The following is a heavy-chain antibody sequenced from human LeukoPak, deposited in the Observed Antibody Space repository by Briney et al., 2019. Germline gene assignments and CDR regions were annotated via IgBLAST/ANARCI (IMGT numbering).Heavy chain of an antibody. CDR3: ARAVHCSGGSCYFDY. J-gene: IGHJ4*02. Sequence: SETLSLTCTVSGGSISSSSHSWSWIRQPPGKGLEWIGYISYSGSSNYSPSLKSRVTISVDTSKKQFSLRLTSVAAADTAVYYCARAVHCSGGSCYFDYWGQGTLVTVSS. CDR1: GGSISSSSHS. V-gene: IGHV4-61*05. D-gene: IGHD2-15*01. CDR2: ISYSGSS.